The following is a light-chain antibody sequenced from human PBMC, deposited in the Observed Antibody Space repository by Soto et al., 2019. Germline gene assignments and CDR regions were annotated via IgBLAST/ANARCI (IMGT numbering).Light chain of an antibody. Sequence: DSPLSLSPSPLSASAGDTVTITCPARQAVSSYLNWYQQKSGTAPKLLIYGASTWHTGVPARFSGSGSGTDFTLTISKLEREDFAVYYCQQYDSYPKTFGQGTKVDIK. CDR3: QQYDSYPKT. J-gene: IGKJ1*01. CDR2: GAS. V-gene: IGKV1-39*01. CDR1: QAVSSY.